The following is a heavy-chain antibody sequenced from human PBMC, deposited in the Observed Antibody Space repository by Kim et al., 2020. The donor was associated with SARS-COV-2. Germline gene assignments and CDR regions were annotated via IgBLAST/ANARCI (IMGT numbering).Heavy chain of an antibody. CDR2: INPNSGGT. CDR1: GYTFTGYY. J-gene: IGHJ6*02. V-gene: IGHV1-2*02. Sequence: ASVKVSCKASGYTFTGYYMHWVRQAPGQGLEWMGWINPNSGGTNYAQKFQGRVTMTRDTSISTAYMELSRLRSDDTAVYYCARALGYCSSTSCYHGVHYGMDVWGQGTTVTVSS. CDR3: ARALGYCSSTSCYHGVHYGMDV. D-gene: IGHD2-2*01.